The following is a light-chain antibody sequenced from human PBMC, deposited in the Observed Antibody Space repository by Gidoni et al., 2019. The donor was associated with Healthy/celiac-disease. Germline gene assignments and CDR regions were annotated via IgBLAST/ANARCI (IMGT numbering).Light chain of an antibody. CDR2: DAS. J-gene: IGKJ3*01. Sequence: EIVLTQSPATLSFSPGERATLSCRASQSVSSYLAWYQQKPGQAPRLLIYDASNRATGIPARFSGSGSGTDFTLTISSLEPEDFAVYYCQQRSNWPPRLTFGPGTKVDIK. CDR3: QQRSNWPPRLT. CDR1: QSVSSY. V-gene: IGKV3-11*01.